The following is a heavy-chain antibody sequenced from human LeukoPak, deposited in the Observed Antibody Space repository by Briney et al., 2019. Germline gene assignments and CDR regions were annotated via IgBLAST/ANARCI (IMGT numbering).Heavy chain of an antibody. Sequence: GGSLRLSCAASGFTSSSYAMHWVRQAPGKGLEWVAVISYDGSNKYYADFVKGRFTISRDNSKNTLYLQMNSLRAEDTAVYYCARASGDIVETATMGSYWGQGTLVTVSS. CDR3: ARASGDIVETATMGSY. V-gene: IGHV3-30*01. CDR2: ISYDGSNK. D-gene: IGHD5-18*01. CDR1: GFTSSSYA. J-gene: IGHJ4*02.